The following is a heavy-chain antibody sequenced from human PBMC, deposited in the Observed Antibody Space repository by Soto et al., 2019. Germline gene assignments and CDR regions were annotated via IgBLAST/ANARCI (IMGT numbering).Heavy chain of an antibody. Sequence: SVKVSCKASGGTFSSYAISWVRQAPGQGLEWMGGIIPIFGTANYAQKFQGRVTITADESTSTAYMELSSLRSEDTAVYYCAASPSFWQNYYYGAMDVWGQGTTVTVSS. J-gene: IGHJ6*02. CDR2: IIPIFGTA. CDR3: AASPSFWQNYYYGAMDV. V-gene: IGHV1-69*13. CDR1: GGTFSSYA.